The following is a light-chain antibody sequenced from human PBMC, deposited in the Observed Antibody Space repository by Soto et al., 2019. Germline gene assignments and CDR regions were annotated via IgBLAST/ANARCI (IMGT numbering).Light chain of an antibody. CDR3: QQYDGYSTWT. J-gene: IGKJ1*01. Sequence: DIQMTQYPSSLSASVGDRVIITCRASQDIGNFLGWYQKKPGKAPKVLIWDASTLQRGVPSRFSGSGSGTEFTLTISSLQPEDFATYYCQQYDGYSTWTFGQGTKVDIK. CDR1: QDIGNF. V-gene: IGKV1-17*01. CDR2: DAS.